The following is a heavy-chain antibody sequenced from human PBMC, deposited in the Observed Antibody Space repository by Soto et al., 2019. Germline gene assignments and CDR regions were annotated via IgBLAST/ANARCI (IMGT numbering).Heavy chain of an antibody. Sequence: SETLSLTCTVSGGSISSSSYYGGWIRQAPGKGLEWIGSIYYSGSTYYNPSLKSRLSISVDTSKSQFSLRLSSVTAADTAVYYCARDPSIAARRPPRYYFADRAQGTLVTGSS. CDR2: IYYSGST. D-gene: IGHD6-6*01. V-gene: IGHV4-39*07. CDR3: ARDPSIAARRPPRYYFAD. J-gene: IGHJ4*02. CDR1: GGSISSSSYY.